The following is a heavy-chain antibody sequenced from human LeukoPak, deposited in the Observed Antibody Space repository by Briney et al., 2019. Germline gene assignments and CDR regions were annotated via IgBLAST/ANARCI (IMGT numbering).Heavy chain of an antibody. CDR1: GGSFSGYY. Sequence: SETLSLTCAVYGGSFSGYYWSWIRQPPGKELEWIGEINHSGSTNYNPSLKSRVTISVDTSKNQFSLKLSSVTAADTAVYYCARGLFGGQWGFDPWGQGTLVTVSS. J-gene: IGHJ5*02. CDR2: INHSGST. V-gene: IGHV4-34*01. D-gene: IGHD1-26*01. CDR3: ARGLFGGQWGFDP.